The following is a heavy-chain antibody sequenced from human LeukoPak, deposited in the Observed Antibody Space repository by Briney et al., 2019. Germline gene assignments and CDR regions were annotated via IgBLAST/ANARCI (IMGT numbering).Heavy chain of an antibody. Sequence: SETLFLTCSVSGGSISSGNYYWSWVRQPPGKGLEWIGYIYYSGDTYYNPSLKSRVTLSVDTSKNQFSLKLTSVTAADTAVYYCARAPKGFGIDYWGQGTLVTVSS. V-gene: IGHV4-30-4*01. CDR3: ARAPKGFGIDY. D-gene: IGHD3-16*01. CDR1: GGSISSGNYY. CDR2: IYYSGDT. J-gene: IGHJ4*02.